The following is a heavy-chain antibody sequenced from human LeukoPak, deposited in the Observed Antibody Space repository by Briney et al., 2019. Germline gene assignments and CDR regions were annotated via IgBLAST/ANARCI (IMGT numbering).Heavy chain of an antibody. Sequence: PSXXLSLTCTVSGGSISSYYWSWIRQPPGKGLEWIGYIYYSGSTNYNPSLKSRVTISVDTSKNQFSLKLSSVTAADTAVYYCASAKYYDFWSGYYLFDYWGQGTLVTVSS. V-gene: IGHV4-59*01. CDR1: GGSISSYY. CDR3: ASAKYYDFWSGYYLFDY. D-gene: IGHD3-3*01. J-gene: IGHJ4*02. CDR2: IYYSGST.